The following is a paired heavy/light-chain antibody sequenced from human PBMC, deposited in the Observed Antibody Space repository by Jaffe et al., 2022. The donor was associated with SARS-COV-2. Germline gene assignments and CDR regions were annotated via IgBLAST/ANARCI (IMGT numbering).Heavy chain of an antibody. Sequence: QVQLQESGPGLVKSSETLSLTCTVSGGSISTSNYYWGWIRQSPGKGLEWIGNIYYSGSTFYSPSLRGQASISVDTSKSQFSLSLRSVTATDTGVYYCAAHTRIHGSGYGVVVWGQGTTVTVSS. CDR2: IYYSGST. CDR3: AAHTRIHGSGYGVVV. CDR1: GGSISTSNYY. D-gene: IGHD3-3*01. V-gene: IGHV4-39*01. J-gene: IGHJ6*02.
Light chain of an antibody. V-gene: IGLV1-51*01. Sequence: QSVLTQPPSVSAAPGQTVTISCSGSTSNIGTNYVSWYQQVPGTAPKVLIYDTNKRGSDIPARFSASWSGTSATLGIAGLQTGDEADYYCGTWDTSLNAYVFGPGTRVTVL. J-gene: IGLJ1*01. CDR2: DTN. CDR3: GTWDTSLNAYV. CDR1: TSNIGTNY.